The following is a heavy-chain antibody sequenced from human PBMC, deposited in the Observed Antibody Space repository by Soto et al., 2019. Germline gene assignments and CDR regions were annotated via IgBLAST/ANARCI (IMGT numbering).Heavy chain of an antibody. J-gene: IGHJ6*02. CDR2: MNSNSGNT. CDR3: ASGGEYGIGV. CDR1: GYTFTTYD. Sequence: QVQLVQSGAEVKKPGASLKVSCKASGYTFTTYDFNWVRQAAGQGLEWMGWMNSNSGNTGYAQNFQGRVTMTRDTSTRTAYMELSSLRSEDTAVYYCASGGEYGIGVWGQGTTVIVSS. V-gene: IGHV1-8*01.